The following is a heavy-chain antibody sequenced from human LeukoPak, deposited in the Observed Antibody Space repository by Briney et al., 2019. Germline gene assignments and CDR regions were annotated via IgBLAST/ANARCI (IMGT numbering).Heavy chain of an antibody. CDR1: GGSISSGGYS. CDR2: IYHSGST. D-gene: IGHD2-15*01. Sequence: PSETLSLTCTVSGGSISSGGYSWSWIRQPPGKGLEWIGYIYHSGSTYYNPSLKSRVTISVDRFKNQFSLKLSSVTAADTAVYYCASSGGGRSSNYFDYWGQGTLVTVSS. V-gene: IGHV4-30-2*01. J-gene: IGHJ4*02. CDR3: ASSGGGRSSNYFDY.